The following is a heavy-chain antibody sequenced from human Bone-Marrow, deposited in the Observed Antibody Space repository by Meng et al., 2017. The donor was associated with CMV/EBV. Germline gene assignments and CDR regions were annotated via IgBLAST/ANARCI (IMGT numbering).Heavy chain of an antibody. J-gene: IGHJ6*02. CDR1: GFTFSSYA. V-gene: IGHV3-30*04. CDR2: VSYDGRNK. D-gene: IGHD2-8*01. CDR3: AKDLGYAYYYGMDV. Sequence: SLKISCAASGFTFSSYAMHWVRQAPGKGLEWVAVVSYDGRNKHYADSVKGRFTISRDNSKNTLYLQMNSLRAEDTAVYYCAKDLGYAYYYGMDVWGQGTTVT.